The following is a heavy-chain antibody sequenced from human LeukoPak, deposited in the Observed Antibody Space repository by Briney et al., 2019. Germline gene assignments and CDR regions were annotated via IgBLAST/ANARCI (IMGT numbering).Heavy chain of an antibody. D-gene: IGHD5-24*01. CDR1: GYTFTSYD. V-gene: IGHV1-2*02. CDR2: INPNSGGT. J-gene: IGHJ3*02. CDR3: ARVRDGYNDAYI. Sequence: ASVKVSCKASGYTFTSYDINWVRQATGQGLEWMGWINPNSGGTNYAQKFQGRVTMTRDTSISTACMELSGLRSEDTAVYFCARVRDGYNDAYIWGQGTMVTVPS.